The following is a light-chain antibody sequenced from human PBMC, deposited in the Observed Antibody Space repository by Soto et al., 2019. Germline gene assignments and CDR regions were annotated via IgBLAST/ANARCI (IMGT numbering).Light chain of an antibody. J-gene: IGKJ1*01. CDR3: QHYKMYSPWT. CDR1: QSVSSN. CDR2: DAS. Sequence: EIVMTQSPATLSVFPGERATLSCRASQSVSSNLAWYQQKPGQAPRLLIYDASNRATGIPARFSGSGSGTDFTLTISSLEPEDFATYYCQHYKMYSPWTFGQGTKVDIK. V-gene: IGKV3D-15*01.